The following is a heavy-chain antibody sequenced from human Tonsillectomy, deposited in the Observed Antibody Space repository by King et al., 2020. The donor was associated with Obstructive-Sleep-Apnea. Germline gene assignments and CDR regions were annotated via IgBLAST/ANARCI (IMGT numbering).Heavy chain of an antibody. CDR3: ARGMNNYYYYVMDD. V-gene: IGHV3-74*01. Sequence: VQLVESGGALVQPGGSLRLSCAASRFTFSYYSMHWVRQTPGKGLVWVSRINGDGSGTNYADSVKGRFTISRDNAKDTLYLQMNSLRAEDTAMYYCARGMNNYYYYVMDDWGHGTTVTVSS. D-gene: IGHD1/OR15-1a*01. CDR2: INGDGSGT. J-gene: IGHJ6*02. CDR1: RFTFSYYS.